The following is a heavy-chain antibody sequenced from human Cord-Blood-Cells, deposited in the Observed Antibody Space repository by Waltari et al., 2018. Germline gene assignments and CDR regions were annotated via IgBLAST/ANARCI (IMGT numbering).Heavy chain of an antibody. CDR3: ARGEADGSSSWYFDL. Sequence: QVQLQESGPGLVKPSETLSLTCTVSGYSISSGYYWGWIRQPPGKGLEWIGSIYHSGSTYYNPSLKRRVTISVDTSKNQFSLKLSSVTAADTAVYYCARGEADGSSSWYFDLWGRGTLVTVSS. V-gene: IGHV4-38-2*02. J-gene: IGHJ2*01. CDR1: GYSISSGYY. CDR2: IYHSGST. D-gene: IGHD6-6*01.